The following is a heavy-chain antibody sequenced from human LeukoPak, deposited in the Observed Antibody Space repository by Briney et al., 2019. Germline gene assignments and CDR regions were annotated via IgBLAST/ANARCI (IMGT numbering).Heavy chain of an antibody. J-gene: IGHJ4*02. Sequence: GGSLRLSCAASGFFFSTYGMHWVRQAPGKGLEWVALIWYDGSNRYYVDSVKGRFTISRDNSKKTVYLQMNSLRAEDTAVYYCARDPSWLGYFDYWGQGTLVTVAS. CDR3: ARDPSWLGYFDY. CDR1: GFFFSTYG. CDR2: IWYDGSNR. D-gene: IGHD3-22*01. V-gene: IGHV3-33*08.